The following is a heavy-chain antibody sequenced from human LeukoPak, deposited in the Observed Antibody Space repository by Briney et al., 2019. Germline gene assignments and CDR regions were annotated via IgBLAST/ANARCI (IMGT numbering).Heavy chain of an antibody. CDR3: AKGSGVMVRGAAFDY. J-gene: IGHJ4*02. CDR1: GFTFSSYG. Sequence: GGSLRLSCAASGFTFSSYGMHWVRQAPGKGLEWVAVISYDGSNKYYADSVKGRFTISRDNSKNTLYLQMNSLRAEDTAVYYCAKGSGVMVRGAAFDYWGREPWSPSPQ. V-gene: IGHV3-30*18. CDR2: ISYDGSNK. D-gene: IGHD3-10*01.